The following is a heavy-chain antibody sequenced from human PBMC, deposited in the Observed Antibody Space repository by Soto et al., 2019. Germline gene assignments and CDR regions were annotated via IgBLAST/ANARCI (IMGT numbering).Heavy chain of an antibody. CDR1: GFTFSSYW. CDR3: AREREVNWNYHGFDI. Sequence: GGSLRLSCAASGFTFSSYWMHWVRQAPGKGLVWVSRINRDGSSTSYADSVKGRFTISRDNAKNTLYLQMNSLRAEDTAVYYFAREREVNWNYHGFDILGQGTMVTVSS. D-gene: IGHD1-7*01. J-gene: IGHJ3*02. V-gene: IGHV3-74*01. CDR2: INRDGSST.